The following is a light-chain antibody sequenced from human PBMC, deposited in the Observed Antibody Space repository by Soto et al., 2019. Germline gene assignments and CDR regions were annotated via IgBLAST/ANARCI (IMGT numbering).Light chain of an antibody. V-gene: IGKV3-15*01. CDR2: GAS. CDR1: QSVSNN. J-gene: IGKJ1*01. CDR3: QQYRNWPRT. Sequence: EVVMTQSPATLSVSPGERATLSCRDSQSVSNNLAWYQQKPGQAPRLLIYGASTRATGIPARFSGRGSGTEFTLTISSLQSEDFAVYYCQQYRNWPRTFGQGTKVDI.